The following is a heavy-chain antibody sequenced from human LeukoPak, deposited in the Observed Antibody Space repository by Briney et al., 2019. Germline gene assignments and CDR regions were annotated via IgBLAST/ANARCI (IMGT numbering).Heavy chain of an antibody. Sequence: GGSLRLSCAASGFTLSSYSMNWVRQAPGKGLEWVAYISSSRTSIYYADSVKGRFTISRDDAKNSLYLQMNSLRDEDTAVYYCARLGYGSGRYMGFDYWGQGTLVTVSS. CDR1: GFTLSSYS. V-gene: IGHV3-48*02. CDR3: ARLGYGSGRYMGFDY. D-gene: IGHD3-10*01. CDR2: ISSSRTSI. J-gene: IGHJ4*02.